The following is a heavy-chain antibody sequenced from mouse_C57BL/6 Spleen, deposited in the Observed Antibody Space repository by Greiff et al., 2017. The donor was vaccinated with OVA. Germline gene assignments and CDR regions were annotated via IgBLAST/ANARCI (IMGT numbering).Heavy chain of an antibody. D-gene: IGHD1-1*01. Sequence: QVHVKQPGAELVKPGASVKMSCKASGYTFTSYWITWVKQRPGQGLEWIGDIYPGSGSTNYNEKFKSKATLTVDTSSSTAYMQLSSLTSEDSAVYYCARITTVVAPMDYWGQGTSVTVSS. CDR3: ARITTVVAPMDY. CDR1: GYTFTSYW. J-gene: IGHJ4*01. V-gene: IGHV1-55*01. CDR2: IYPGSGST.